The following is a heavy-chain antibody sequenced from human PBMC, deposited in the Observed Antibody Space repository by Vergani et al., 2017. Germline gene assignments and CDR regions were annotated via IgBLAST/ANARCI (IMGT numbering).Heavy chain of an antibody. CDR3: AKDVLGDSSDLDS. J-gene: IGHJ4*02. D-gene: IGHD3-22*01. V-gene: IGHV3-23*01. Sequence: HLLESGGGLVQPGGSLRLSCAASGFPFSGYALTWVRQAPGKGLWWVSTISRSGFNTYYADSVKGRFTVSRDNSKNTLFLQMNSLRAGDTAVYYCAKDVLGDSSDLDSWGPGTLVTVSS. CDR1: GFPFSGYA. CDR2: ISRSGFNT.